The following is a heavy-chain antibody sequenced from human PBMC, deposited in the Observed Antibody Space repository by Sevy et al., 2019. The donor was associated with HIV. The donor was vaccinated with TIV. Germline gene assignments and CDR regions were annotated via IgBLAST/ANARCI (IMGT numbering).Heavy chain of an antibody. J-gene: IGHJ6*03. Sequence: SETLSLTCTVSGGSISSYYWSWIRQPPGKGLEWIGYIYYSGSTNYNPSLKSRITISVDTSKNQFSLKLSSVTAADTDVYYCARRQGDYVWGSYRSKLLNYYMDVWGKGTTVTVSS. CDR3: ARRQGDYVWGSYRSKLLNYYMDV. CDR1: GGSISSYY. V-gene: IGHV4-59*08. D-gene: IGHD3-16*02. CDR2: IYYSGST.